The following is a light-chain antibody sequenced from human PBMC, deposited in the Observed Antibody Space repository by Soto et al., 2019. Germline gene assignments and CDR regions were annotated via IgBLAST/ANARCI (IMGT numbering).Light chain of an antibody. Sequence: DIQMTQSPSTVSASVGDRVTITCRASESISTWLAWYQQKPGKAPNLLIYKASSLESGVPSRFSGSGSGTEFTLTISSLQPDDFATYYCQQYNSSPWTFGQGTKVDIK. CDR3: QQYNSSPWT. J-gene: IGKJ1*01. CDR1: ESISTW. V-gene: IGKV1-5*03. CDR2: KAS.